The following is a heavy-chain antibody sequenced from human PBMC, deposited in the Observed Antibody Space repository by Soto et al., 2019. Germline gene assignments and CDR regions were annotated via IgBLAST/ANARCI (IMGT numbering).Heavy chain of an antibody. Sequence: SETLSLTCTVSGVSISSSSYYWGWVRQPPGNGLEWIASIYYNGNTYYNPSLKSRVTISVDTSKNQFSLNLGSVTTADTALHYCARLPYGSGSKYSSWYEPHTWFDAWGQGALVTVSS. CDR2: IYYNGNT. D-gene: IGHD3-10*01. CDR1: GVSISSSSYY. CDR3: ARLPYGSGSKYSSWYEPHTWFDA. J-gene: IGHJ5*02. V-gene: IGHV4-39*01.